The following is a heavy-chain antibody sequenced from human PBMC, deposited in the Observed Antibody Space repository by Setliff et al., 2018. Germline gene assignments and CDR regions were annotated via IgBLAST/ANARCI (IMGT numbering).Heavy chain of an antibody. Sequence: ASVKVSCKASGYTFTSCYMHWVRQAPGQGLEWMGIINPSGGSTSYAQKFQGRVTMTRDTSTSTVYMELSSLRSEDTAVYYCARVFCSSTSCSFYYYYYYMDVWGKGTTVTVSS. V-gene: IGHV1-46*01. CDR1: GYTFTSCY. CDR2: INPSGGST. D-gene: IGHD2-2*01. J-gene: IGHJ6*03. CDR3: ARVFCSSTSCSFYYYYYYMDV.